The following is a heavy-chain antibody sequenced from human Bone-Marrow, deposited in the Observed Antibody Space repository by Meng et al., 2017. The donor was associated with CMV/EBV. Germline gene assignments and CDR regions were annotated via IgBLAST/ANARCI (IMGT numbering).Heavy chain of an antibody. D-gene: IGHD5-18*01. CDR2: INHSGST. V-gene: IGHV4-34*01. Sequence: SETLSLTCAVYGGSFSGYYWSWIRQPPGKGLEWIGEINHSGSTNYNPSLKSRVTISVDTSKNQFSLKLSSVTAADTAVYYCASLRTWIQRWGQGTLVTVPS. CDR1: GGSFSGYY. CDR3: ASLRTWIQR. J-gene: IGHJ4*02.